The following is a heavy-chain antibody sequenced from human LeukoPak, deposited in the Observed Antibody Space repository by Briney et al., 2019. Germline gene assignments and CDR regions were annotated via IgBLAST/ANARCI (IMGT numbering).Heavy chain of an antibody. CDR3: TRDNSNDYVSGSYGPSLYYFDY. V-gene: IGHV3-49*04. CDR2: IRSKAYGGTT. CDR1: GFTFGDYA. Sequence: PGRSLRLSCTASGFTFGDYAMSWVRQAPGKGLEWVGFIRSKAYGGTTEYAASVKGRFTISRDDSKSIAYLQMNSLKTEDTAVYYCTRDNSNDYVSGSYGPSLYYFDYWGPGTLVTVSS. J-gene: IGHJ4*02. D-gene: IGHD3-16*01.